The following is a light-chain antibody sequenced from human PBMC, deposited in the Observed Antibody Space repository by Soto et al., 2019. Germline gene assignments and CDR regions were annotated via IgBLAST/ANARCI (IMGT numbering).Light chain of an antibody. CDR1: QTVSRSY. Sequence: EVVLTHSPGTLSLSPCERATLSASASQTVSRSYLAWYQQRPGQAPRLLISGTSRRATGIPDRFSGGGSGTDFTLTISRLEPEDFALYYCQQYDSSPITFGQGTRLEIK. CDR3: QQYDSSPIT. V-gene: IGKV3-20*01. J-gene: IGKJ5*01. CDR2: GTS.